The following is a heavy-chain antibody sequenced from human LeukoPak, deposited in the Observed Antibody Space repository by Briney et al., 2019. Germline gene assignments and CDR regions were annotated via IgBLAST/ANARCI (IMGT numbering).Heavy chain of an antibody. D-gene: IGHD7-27*01. CDR1: GGSFSGYY. J-gene: IGHJ4*02. V-gene: IGHV4-34*01. Sequence: SETLSLTCAVYGGSFSGYYWSWIRQPPGKGLEWIGEINHSGSTNYNPSLKSRVTISVDTSKNQFSLKLSSVTAADTAVYYCAVLTGVSGGVDYWGQGTLVTVSS. CDR2: INHSGST. CDR3: AVLTGVSGGVDY.